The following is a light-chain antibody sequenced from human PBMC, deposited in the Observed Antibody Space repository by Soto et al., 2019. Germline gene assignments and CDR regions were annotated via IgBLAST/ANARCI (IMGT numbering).Light chain of an antibody. V-gene: IGLV6-57*04. CDR2: EHN. J-gene: IGLJ2*01. CDR3: QSYDSSFVL. CDR1: SGGIANNY. Sequence: NFMLTQPRSVSESPGETVTISCTRTSGGIANNYVQWYQQRPGSAPTIVIYEHNQRPSGAPDRFSGSTDGSSNSASLTISGLQTEDEADYYCQSYDSSFVLFGGGTKLTVL.